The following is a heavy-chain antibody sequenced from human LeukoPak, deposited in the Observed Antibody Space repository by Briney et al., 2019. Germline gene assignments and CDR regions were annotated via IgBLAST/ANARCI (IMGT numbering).Heavy chain of an antibody. Sequence: PGGSLRLSCAASGFTFSSYWMHWVRQAPGKGLVWVSRINSDGSSTSYADSVKGRFTISRDNAENTLYLQMNSLRAEDTAVYYCARDDHELGYCSGSSCSAASAWGKGTTVTVSS. V-gene: IGHV3-74*01. J-gene: IGHJ6*04. D-gene: IGHD2-8*02. CDR3: ARDDHELGYCSGSSCSAASA. CDR1: GFTFSSYW. CDR2: INSDGSST.